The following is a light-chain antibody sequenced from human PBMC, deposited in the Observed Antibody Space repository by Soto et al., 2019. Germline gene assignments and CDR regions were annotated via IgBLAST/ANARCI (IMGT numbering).Light chain of an antibody. J-gene: IGKJ1*01. V-gene: IGKV3-20*01. CDR2: GAS. CDR1: QSVSSSY. Sequence: EIVLTQSPGTLSLSPGERATLSCRASQSVSSSYLAWYQQKPGQAPRLLIYGASSRATGIPDRFSGSGSGTDFTLTISRLEPEDFAVYYCQQYGSSHPWTFGQGTKVE. CDR3: QQYGSSHPWT.